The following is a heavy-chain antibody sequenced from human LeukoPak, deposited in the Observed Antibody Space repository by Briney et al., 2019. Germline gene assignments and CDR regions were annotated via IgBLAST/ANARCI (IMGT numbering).Heavy chain of an antibody. CDR3: ARRGYCSSTSCSRAFDI. CDR2: IYPGDSDT. V-gene: IGHV5-51*01. Sequence: GESLKISCKGSGYSFTSYWIGWVRQMPGKGLEWMGIIYPGDSDTRYSPSFQGQVTISADKSISTAYLQWSSLKASDTAMYYCARRGYCSSTSCSRAFDIWXXXTMVTVSS. J-gene: IGHJ3*02. CDR1: GYSFTSYW. D-gene: IGHD2-2*01.